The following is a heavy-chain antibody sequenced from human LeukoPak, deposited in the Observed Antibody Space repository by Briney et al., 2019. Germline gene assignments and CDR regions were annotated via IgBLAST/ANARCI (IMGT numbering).Heavy chain of an antibody. D-gene: IGHD2-2*01. CDR3: ATRRTYCSSTSCYGVGRNWFDP. Sequence: SETLSLTCAVYGGSSSGYYWSWIRQPPGKGLEWIGEINHSGSTNYNPSLKSRVTISVDTSKNQFSLKLSSVTAADTAVYYCATRRTYCSSTSCYGVGRNWFDPWGQGTLVTVSS. CDR1: GGSSSGYY. CDR2: INHSGST. J-gene: IGHJ5*02. V-gene: IGHV4-34*01.